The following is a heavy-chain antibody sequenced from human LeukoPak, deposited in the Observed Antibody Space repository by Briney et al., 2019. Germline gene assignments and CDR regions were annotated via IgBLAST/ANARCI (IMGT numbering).Heavy chain of an antibody. D-gene: IGHD6-19*01. J-gene: IGHJ6*02. V-gene: IGHV1-46*01. CDR3: AREWGLRLAVNPKGMDV. CDR1: GYTFTSYD. CDR2: VHPSTGST. Sequence: ASVKVSCKASGYTFTSYDIHWVRQAPGQGLEWMGIVHPSTGSTSFTQKFQGRVTMTSDTSTRTVYMELSSLRSEDTAVYYCAREWGLRLAVNPKGMDVWGQGTTVIVSS.